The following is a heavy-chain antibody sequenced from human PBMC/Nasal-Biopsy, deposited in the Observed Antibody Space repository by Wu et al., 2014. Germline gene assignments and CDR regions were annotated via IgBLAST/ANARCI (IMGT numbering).Heavy chain of an antibody. CDR1: SVSSATGS. CDR3: AGTLLGWNRPGGAFDF. D-gene: IGHD1-1*01. CDR2: TYFRSNWNS. V-gene: IGHV6-1*01. J-gene: IGHJ4*02. Sequence: SVSSATGSWNWFRQSPSRGLEWLGRTYFRSNWNSDYAASVRSRITISADTSNNQFSLKLDSVTPEDTALYYCAGTLLGWNRPGGAFDFWGQGIQVSVSS.